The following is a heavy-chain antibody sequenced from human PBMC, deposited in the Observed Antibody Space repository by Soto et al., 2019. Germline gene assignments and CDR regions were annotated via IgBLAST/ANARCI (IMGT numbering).Heavy chain of an antibody. CDR1: GGSISSGGYY. D-gene: IGHD5-18*01. V-gene: IGHV4-31*03. CDR2: IYYSGST. CDR3: ARETSPERGYSYGFDY. J-gene: IGHJ4*02. Sequence: SETLSLTCTVSGGSISSGGYYWSWIRRHPGKGLEWIGYIYYSGSTYYNPSLKSRVTISVDTSKNQFSLKLSSVTAADTAVYYCARETSPERGYSYGFDYWGQGTLVTVSS.